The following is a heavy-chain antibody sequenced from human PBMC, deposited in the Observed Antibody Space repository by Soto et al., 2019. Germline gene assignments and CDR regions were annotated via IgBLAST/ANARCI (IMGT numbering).Heavy chain of an antibody. CDR2: IWYDGSNK. Sequence: PGGSLRLSCAASGFTFSSYGMHWVRQAPGKGLEWVAVIWYDGSNKYYADPVKGRFTISRDNSKNTLYLQMNSLRAEDTAVYYCARADTGYCTNGVCPDYYYYGMDVWGQGTTVTVS. CDR1: GFTFSSYG. V-gene: IGHV3-33*01. D-gene: IGHD2-8*01. J-gene: IGHJ6*02. CDR3: ARADTGYCTNGVCPDYYYYGMDV.